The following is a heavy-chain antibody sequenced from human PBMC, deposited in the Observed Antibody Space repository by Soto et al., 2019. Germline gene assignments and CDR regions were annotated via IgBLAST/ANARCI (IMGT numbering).Heavy chain of an antibody. V-gene: IGHV3-11*01. D-gene: IGHD6-13*01. J-gene: IGHJ6*03. Sequence: GGSLRLSCAASGFTFSDYYMSWIRQAPGKGLEWVSYISSSGSTIYYTDSVKGRFTISRDNAKNSLYLQMNSLRAEDTAVYYCARAPTLNPGYSSSWWGSGGHYYYMDVWGKGTTVTVSS. CDR3: ARAPTLNPGYSSSWWGSGGHYYYMDV. CDR2: ISSSGSTI. CDR1: GFTFSDYY.